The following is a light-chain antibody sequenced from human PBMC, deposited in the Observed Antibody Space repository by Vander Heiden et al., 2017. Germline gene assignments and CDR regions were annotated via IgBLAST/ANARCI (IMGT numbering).Light chain of an antibody. Sequence: QSVLTQPPSVSGAPRQRVTISCTGRSSNIGARYDLHWYPQLPGTAPKLLIYGNSNRPSGVPDRFSGSKSGTSASLAITGLQAEDEADYYCQSYDSSLSVFGGGTKLTVL. J-gene: IGLJ3*02. CDR2: GNS. V-gene: IGLV1-40*01. CDR1: SSNIGARYD. CDR3: QSYDSSLSV.